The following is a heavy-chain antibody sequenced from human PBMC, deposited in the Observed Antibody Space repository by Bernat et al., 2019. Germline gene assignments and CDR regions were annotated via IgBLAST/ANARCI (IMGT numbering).Heavy chain of an antibody. D-gene: IGHD3-10*01. CDR1: GFTFSFYA. J-gene: IGHJ4*02. V-gene: IGHV3-23*01. Sequence: EVQLSESGGGLVQPGGSLRLSCEVSGFTFSFYAMNWVRQAPGKGLEWVSSIGGGGCDIYYPDSVRGRFTISRDNSKNTLYLQMNSLRAEDTAIYYCAKVMGGYYRPSDYWGQGTLVTVSA. CDR3: AKVMGGYYRPSDY. CDR2: IGGGGCDI.